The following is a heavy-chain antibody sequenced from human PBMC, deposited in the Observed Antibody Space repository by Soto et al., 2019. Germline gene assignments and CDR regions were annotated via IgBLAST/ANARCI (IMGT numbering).Heavy chain of an antibody. J-gene: IGHJ6*02. D-gene: IGHD1-26*01. CDR1: GGSISSGDYY. V-gene: IGHV4-30-4*01. CDR2: IYYSGST. CDR3: VGHVGYYYGMDV. Sequence: ILSLTFTVSGGSISSGDYYGSWIRQPPGKGLEWIGYIYYSGSTYYNPSLKSRVTISVDTSKNQFSLKLSSVTAADTVVYYCVGHVGYYYGMDVWGQGTTVTVSS.